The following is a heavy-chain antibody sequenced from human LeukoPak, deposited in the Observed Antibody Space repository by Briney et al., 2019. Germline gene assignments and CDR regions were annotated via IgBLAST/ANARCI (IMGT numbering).Heavy chain of an antibody. CDR3: ARQSVDGRYTFDY. D-gene: IGHD3-16*02. CDR2: INPRDSDT. V-gene: IGHV5-51*01. J-gene: IGHJ4*02. CDR1: GYSFTSYW. Sequence: GESLPISCQVSGYSFTSYWIGWVRQLPGKGLEWMGIINPRDSDTKYNPSFQGQVTISVDKSISPAYLQWSSLKAADTAMYYCARQSVDGRYTFDYWGQGTLVTVSS.